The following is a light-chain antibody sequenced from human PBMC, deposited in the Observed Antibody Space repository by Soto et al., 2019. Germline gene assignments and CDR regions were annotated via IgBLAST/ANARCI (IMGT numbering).Light chain of an antibody. Sequence: EIVLTQSPGTLSLSPGERGTLSCRASESVYSNYLAWYQKKPGQAPRLLIHGASIRATGIPDRFSRSGSGTDFTLTISSLEPEDFTVYYCQQYGRSPITFGQGTRLEIK. CDR2: GAS. J-gene: IGKJ5*01. CDR1: ESVYSNY. V-gene: IGKV3-20*01. CDR3: QQYGRSPIT.